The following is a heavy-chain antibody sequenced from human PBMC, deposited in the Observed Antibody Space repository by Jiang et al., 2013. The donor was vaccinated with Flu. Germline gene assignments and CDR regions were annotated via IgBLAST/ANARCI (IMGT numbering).Heavy chain of an antibody. D-gene: IGHD5-18*01. CDR1: GYSFANYW. CDR2: IYPSDSDT. Sequence: GAEVKKPGESLKISCEGSGYSFANYWIGWVRQMPGKGLEWMGIIYPSDSDTRYSPSFQGQVTISADKSINTAYLQWSSLKASDTAMYYCACVHTPTTGYYFDYWGQGTLVTVSS. J-gene: IGHJ4*02. CDR3: ACVHTPTTGYYFDY. V-gene: IGHV5-51*01.